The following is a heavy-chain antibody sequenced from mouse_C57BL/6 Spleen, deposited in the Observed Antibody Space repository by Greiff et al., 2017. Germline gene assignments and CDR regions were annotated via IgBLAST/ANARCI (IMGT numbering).Heavy chain of an antibody. D-gene: IGHD2-3*01. CDR3: ARLADGYYEYFDV. CDR2: INPSSGYT. Sequence: VQLQQSGAELARPGASVKMSCKASGYTFTSYTMHWVKQRPGQGLEWIGYINPSSGYTKYNQKFKDKATLTADKSSSTAYMQLSSLTSEDSAVYYCARLADGYYEYFDVWGTGTTVTVSS. CDR1: GYTFTSYT. J-gene: IGHJ1*03. V-gene: IGHV1-4*01.